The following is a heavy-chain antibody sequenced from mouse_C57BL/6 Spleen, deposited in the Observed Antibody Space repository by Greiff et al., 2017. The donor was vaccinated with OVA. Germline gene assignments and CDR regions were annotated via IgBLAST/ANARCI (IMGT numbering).Heavy chain of an antibody. CDR1: GYTFTDYY. V-gene: IGHV1-26*01. J-gene: IGHJ3*01. CDR2: INPNNGGT. Sequence: EVQLQQSGPELVKPGASVKISCKASGYTFTDYYMNWVKQSHGKSLEWIGDINPNNGGTSYNQKFKGKATLTVDKSSSTAYMELRSLTSEDSAVYYSEREDYSKRAYWGQGTLVTVSA. D-gene: IGHD2-5*01. CDR3: EREDYSKRAY.